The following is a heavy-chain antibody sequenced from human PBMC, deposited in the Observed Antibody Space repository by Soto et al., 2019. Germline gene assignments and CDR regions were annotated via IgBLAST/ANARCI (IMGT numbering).Heavy chain of an antibody. D-gene: IGHD1-26*01. CDR2: ISAYNGNT. CDR3: ARGVWVVGASAYFDY. Sequence: ASVKVSCKASGYTFTSYGISWVRQAPGQGLEWMGWISAYNGNTNYAQKLQGRVTMTTDTSTSTAYMELRSLRSDDTAVYYCARGVWVVGASAYFDYWGQGTLVTVSS. CDR1: GYTFTSYG. V-gene: IGHV1-18*01. J-gene: IGHJ4*02.